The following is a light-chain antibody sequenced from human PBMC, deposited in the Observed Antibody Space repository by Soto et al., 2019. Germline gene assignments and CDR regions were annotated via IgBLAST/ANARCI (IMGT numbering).Light chain of an antibody. Sequence: DIQMTQSPSTLSASVGDRVTITCRASQSISSWLAWYQQKPGKAPKLLIYKAASLESGVPSRFSGSGSGTDFTLSISSLQPEDFATYYCQQLNDYPVTFGQGTKVDIK. CDR1: QSISSW. CDR3: QQLNDYPVT. V-gene: IGKV1-5*03. CDR2: KAA. J-gene: IGKJ1*01.